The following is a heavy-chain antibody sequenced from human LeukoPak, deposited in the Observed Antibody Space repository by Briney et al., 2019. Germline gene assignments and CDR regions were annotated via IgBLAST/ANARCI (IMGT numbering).Heavy chain of an antibody. CDR3: ARAAILLWFGP. J-gene: IGHJ5*02. D-gene: IGHD2-8*01. CDR2: ISAYNGNT. V-gene: IGHV1-18*01. Sequence: ASVKVSCKASGGTFSSYAISWVRQAPGQGLEWMGWISAYNGNTNYAQKLQGRVTMTTDTSTSTAYMELRSLRSDDTAVYYCARAAILLWFGPWGQGTLVTVSS. CDR1: GGTFSSYA.